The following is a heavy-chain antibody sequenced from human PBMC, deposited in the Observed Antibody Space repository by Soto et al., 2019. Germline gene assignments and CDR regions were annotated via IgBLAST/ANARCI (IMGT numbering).Heavy chain of an antibody. Sequence: SETLSLTCTVSGGSISSGGYYWSWIRQHPGKGLEWIGYIYYSGSTYYNPSLKSRVTISVDTSKNQFSLKLSSVTAADTAVYYCARVSAIPLKYYYGSGTQGPFDYWAQGTLVTFSS. V-gene: IGHV4-31*03. J-gene: IGHJ4*02. CDR2: IYYSGST. CDR1: GGSISSGGYY. CDR3: ARVSAIPLKYYYGSGTQGPFDY. D-gene: IGHD3-10*01.